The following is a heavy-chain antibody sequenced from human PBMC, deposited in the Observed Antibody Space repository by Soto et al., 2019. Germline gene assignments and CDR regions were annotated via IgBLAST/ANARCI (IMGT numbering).Heavy chain of an antibody. V-gene: IGHV4-59*01. D-gene: IGHD1-26*01. CDR3: ARGVVGASTGFHH. CDR2: ISNSGST. CDR1: GGSISSFH. Sequence: PSETLSLTCTVSGGSISSFHWSWIRQPPGRGLEWVGFISNSGSTNYNPSLKSRVTISLGNTKNQFSLTLSSVSAADTAVYYCARGVVGASTGFHHWGQGTLVTVSS. J-gene: IGHJ1*01.